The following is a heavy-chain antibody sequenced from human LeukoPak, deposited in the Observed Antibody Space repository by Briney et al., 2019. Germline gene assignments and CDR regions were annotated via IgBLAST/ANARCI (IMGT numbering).Heavy chain of an antibody. Sequence: SETLSLTCAVYGGSFSGYYWSWIRQPPGKGLEWIGEINHSGSTNYNPSLKSRVTISVDTSKNQFSLKLSPVTAADTAVYYCARRVALDYWGQGTLVTVSS. J-gene: IGHJ4*02. CDR1: GGSFSGYY. CDR2: INHSGST. V-gene: IGHV4-34*01. D-gene: IGHD2-15*01. CDR3: ARRVALDY.